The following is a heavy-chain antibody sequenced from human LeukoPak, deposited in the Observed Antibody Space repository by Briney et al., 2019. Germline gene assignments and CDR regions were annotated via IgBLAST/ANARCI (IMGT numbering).Heavy chain of an antibody. D-gene: IGHD1-26*01. CDR2: ISSSGSTI. Sequence: GGSLRLSCAASGFTFSSYSMNWVRQAPGKGLEWVSFISSSGSTIYYADSVKGRFTISRDNAKNSLYLQMNSLRAEDTAVYYCARDRGGSYSAIDYWGQGTLVTASS. CDR1: GFTFSSYS. V-gene: IGHV3-48*04. J-gene: IGHJ4*02. CDR3: ARDRGGSYSAIDY.